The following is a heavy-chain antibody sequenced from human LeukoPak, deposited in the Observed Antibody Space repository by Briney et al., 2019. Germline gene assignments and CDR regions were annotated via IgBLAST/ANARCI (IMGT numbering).Heavy chain of an antibody. J-gene: IGHJ3*02. CDR1: GFTVSSNY. Sequence: GGSLRLSCAASGFTVSSNYMSWVRQAPGKGLEWVSVIYSGGSTYYSDSVKGRFTISRDNSKNTLYLQMNSLRAEDTAVYYCARGVDEGACDIWGQGTMVTVSS. CDR3: ARGVDEGACDI. CDR2: IYSGGST. V-gene: IGHV3-53*01.